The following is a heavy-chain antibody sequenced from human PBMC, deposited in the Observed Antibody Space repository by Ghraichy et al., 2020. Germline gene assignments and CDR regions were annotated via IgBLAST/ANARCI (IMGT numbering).Heavy chain of an antibody. V-gene: IGHV3-21*01. CDR2: ISPTSRYI. Sequence: GGSLRLSCAGSGFSFSNYTLNWVRQAPGKGLEWVASISPTSRYIYYADSLRGRFTISRDNAKNSLYLHLNSLRAEDTAVYYCARDPRSYYYDKKTSNYWGQGTLVTVSS. D-gene: IGHD3-22*01. J-gene: IGHJ4*02. CDR1: GFSFSNYT. CDR3: ARDPRSYYYDKKTSNY.